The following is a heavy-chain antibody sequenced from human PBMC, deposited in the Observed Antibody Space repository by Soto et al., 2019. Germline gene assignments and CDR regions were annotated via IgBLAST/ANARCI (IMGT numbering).Heavy chain of an antibody. CDR1: GFTSSSYP. Sequence: GGSLRLSCAASGFTSSSYPMSWVRQAPGKGLEWVSAISGSGGSTYYADSVKGRFTISRDNSKNTLYLQMNSLRAEDTAVYYCAGGGGADYYILTGDERYYFMYFCGKGTTVTVSS. CDR3: AGGGGADYYILTGDERYYFMYF. CDR2: ISGSGGST. V-gene: IGHV3-23*01. J-gene: IGHJ6*03. D-gene: IGHD3-9*01.